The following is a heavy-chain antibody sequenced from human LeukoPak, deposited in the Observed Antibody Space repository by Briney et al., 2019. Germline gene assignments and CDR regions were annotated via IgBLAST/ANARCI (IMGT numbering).Heavy chain of an antibody. V-gene: IGHV1-2*02. CDR1: GYTFTGYY. J-gene: IGHJ3*02. Sequence: ASVKVSCKASGYTFTGYYMHWVRQAPGQGLEWMGWINPNSGGTNYAQKFQGRVTMTRDTSISTAYMELSRLRSDDTAVYYCARARYLSVITTISCAFDIWGQGTMVTVPS. CDR2: INPNSGGT. CDR3: ARARYLSVITTISCAFDI. D-gene: IGHD3-22*01.